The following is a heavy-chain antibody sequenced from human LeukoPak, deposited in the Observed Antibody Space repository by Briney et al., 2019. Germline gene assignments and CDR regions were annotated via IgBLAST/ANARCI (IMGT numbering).Heavy chain of an antibody. Sequence: ASVKVSCKASGYTFTSYGISWVRQAPGQGLEWMGWISAYNGNTNYAQKLQGRVTMTTDTSTSTAYMELRSLRSDDTAVYYCARGGISSSWLVPRRGWFDPWGQGTLVTVSS. V-gene: IGHV1-18*01. CDR3: ARGGISSSWLVPRRGWFDP. D-gene: IGHD6-13*01. J-gene: IGHJ5*02. CDR1: GYTFTSYG. CDR2: ISAYNGNT.